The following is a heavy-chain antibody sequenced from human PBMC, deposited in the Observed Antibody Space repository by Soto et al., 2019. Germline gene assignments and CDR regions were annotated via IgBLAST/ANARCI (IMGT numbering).Heavy chain of an antibody. CDR1: GVPITTFY. D-gene: IGHD2-15*01. V-gene: IGHV4-59*07. Sequence: QVQLQESGPALVRPSDSLSLMCSVSGVPITTFYWSWIRQAPGKGLEYIGYIYYGGSTHYNPALKSRVTISVDTANKEFSLQLRSVTAAYTAAYYCAMVQLMHYQYGLHGRCQGTTISV. J-gene: IGHJ6*02. CDR3: AMVQLMHYQYGLHG. CDR2: IYYGGST.